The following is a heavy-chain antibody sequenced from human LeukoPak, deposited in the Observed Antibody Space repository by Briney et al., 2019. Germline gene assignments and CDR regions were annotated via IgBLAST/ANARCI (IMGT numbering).Heavy chain of an antibody. CDR3: ARVCCYFDSGSNPNWFDP. CDR2: ICQSGST. D-gene: IGHD3-10*01. Sequence: SETLSLTCTVSGYSISSIHCWGWIGQPPGKGLEWIGSICQSGSTYYSPSLKSRVILSLDTSNNQFSLRLSSVTAADTAVYYCARVCCYFDSGSNPNWFDPWGQGTLVTFPS. V-gene: IGHV4-38-2*02. J-gene: IGHJ5*02. CDR1: GYSISSIHC.